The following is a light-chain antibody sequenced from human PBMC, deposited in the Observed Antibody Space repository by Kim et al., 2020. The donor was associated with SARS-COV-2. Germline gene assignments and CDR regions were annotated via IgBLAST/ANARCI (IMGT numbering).Light chain of an antibody. J-gene: IGKJ5*01. CDR2: SAS. CDR1: QDISSW. Sequence: ASVGDRVTLTCRASQDISSWLAWYQQKPGKAPKLLIYSASNLQSGVPSRFSGSGSGTDFTLTISSLQPEDFATYYCQQLSSFPPTFGQGTRLEIK. V-gene: IGKV1-12*01. CDR3: QQLSSFPPT.